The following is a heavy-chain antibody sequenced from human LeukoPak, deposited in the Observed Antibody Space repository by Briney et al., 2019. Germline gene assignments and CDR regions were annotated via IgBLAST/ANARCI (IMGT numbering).Heavy chain of an antibody. D-gene: IGHD4-17*01. CDR3: ARDRHYANWFDP. CDR2: IYHSGYT. CDR1: GYSISSGHY. V-gene: IGHV4-38-2*02. Sequence: ASETLSLTCSVSGYSISSGHYWGWIREPPGKGLEWIGSIYHSGYTYYNPSLMSRVTMSVDTSRNQFSLRLSSVTAADTAVYYCARDRHYANWFDPWGQGTLVTVSS. J-gene: IGHJ5*02.